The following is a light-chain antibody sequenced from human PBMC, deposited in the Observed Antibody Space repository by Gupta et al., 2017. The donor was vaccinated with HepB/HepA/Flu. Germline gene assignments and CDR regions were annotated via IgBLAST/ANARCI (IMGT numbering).Light chain of an antibody. V-gene: IGLV1-40*01. CDR3: QSYDSSQSGVV. CDR1: SSNIGAGYD. J-gene: IGLJ2*01. CDR2: GNS. Sequence: QSVLTQPPSVSAAPGQRVTISCTGSSSNIGAGYDVHWYQQLPGTVPKLLIYGNSNRPSGVPDRFSGSKSGTSASLAITGLQAEDEADYYCQSYDSSQSGVVFGGGTKLTVL.